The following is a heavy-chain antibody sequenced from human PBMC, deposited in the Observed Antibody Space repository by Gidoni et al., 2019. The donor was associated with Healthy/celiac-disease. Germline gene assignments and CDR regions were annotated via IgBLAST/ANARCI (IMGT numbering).Heavy chain of an antibody. Sequence: QVQLQESGPGLVKPSETLSLTCTVSGGSISSYYWSWIRQPPGKGLEWIGYIYYSGSTNYNPSLKSRVTISVDTSKNQFSLKLSSVTAADTAVYYCARHILGSIAARPNWFDPWGQGTLVTVSS. CDR3: ARHILGSIAARPNWFDP. J-gene: IGHJ5*02. V-gene: IGHV4-59*08. CDR1: GGSISSYY. D-gene: IGHD6-6*01. CDR2: IYYSGST.